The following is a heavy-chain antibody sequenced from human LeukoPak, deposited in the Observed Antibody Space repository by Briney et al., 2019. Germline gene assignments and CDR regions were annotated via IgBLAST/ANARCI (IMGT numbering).Heavy chain of an antibody. CDR2: MNPNSGNT. Sequence: ASVKVSCKASGYTFTSYDISWVRQATGQGLEWMGWMNPNSGNTGYAQKFQGRVTITRNTSISTAYMELSSLRSEDTAVYYCARGGGSSGWYSYYYYMDVWGKGTTVTVSS. V-gene: IGHV1-8*03. CDR3: ARGGGSSGWYSYYYYMDV. CDR1: GYTFTSYD. J-gene: IGHJ6*03. D-gene: IGHD6-19*01.